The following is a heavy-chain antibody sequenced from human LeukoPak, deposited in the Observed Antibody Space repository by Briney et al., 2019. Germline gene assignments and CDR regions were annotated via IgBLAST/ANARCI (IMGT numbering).Heavy chain of an antibody. J-gene: IGHJ5*02. V-gene: IGHV3-49*03. D-gene: IGHD4-17*01. Sequence: GGSLRLSCTASGFTFGDYPMSWFRQAPGKGLEWVGFIRSKAYGGTTEYAASVKGRFTISRDDSKSIAYLQMNSPRAEDTAVYYCAKDPQTYGDYRYNWFDPWGQGTLVTVSS. CDR2: IRSKAYGGTT. CDR1: GFTFGDYP. CDR3: AKDPQTYGDYRYNWFDP.